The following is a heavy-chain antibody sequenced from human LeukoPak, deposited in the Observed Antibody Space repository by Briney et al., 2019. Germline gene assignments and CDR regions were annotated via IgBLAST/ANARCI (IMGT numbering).Heavy chain of an antibody. Sequence: PSQTLSLTCTVSGGSISSGGYYWSWIRQHPGKGLEWIGYIYYSGSTYYNPSLKSRVTISVDTSKNQFSLKLSSATAADTAVYYCARVQSISWFDYWGQGTLVTVSS. CDR1: GGSISSGGYY. V-gene: IGHV4-31*03. CDR2: IYYSGST. J-gene: IGHJ4*02. D-gene: IGHD6-6*01. CDR3: ARVQSISWFDY.